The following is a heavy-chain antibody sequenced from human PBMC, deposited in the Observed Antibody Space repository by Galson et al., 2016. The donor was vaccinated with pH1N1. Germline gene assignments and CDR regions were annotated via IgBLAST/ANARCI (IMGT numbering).Heavy chain of an antibody. CDR1: GFAFSNYA. CDR3: ARGGDVLFYRGMDV. J-gene: IGHJ6*02. D-gene: IGHD2-21*01. CDR2: TSGSGGTT. V-gene: IGHV3-23*01. Sequence: SLRLSCAASGFAFSNYAMSWVRQAPGKGLEWVSATSGSGGTTYFADSVRGRFTVSRDHSKYTLYLQMNSLRAEDTAFYYCARGGDVLFYRGMDVWGQGTTVTVSS.